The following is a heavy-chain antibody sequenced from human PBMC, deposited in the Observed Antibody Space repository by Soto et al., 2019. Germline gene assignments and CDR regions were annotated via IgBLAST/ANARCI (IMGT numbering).Heavy chain of an antibody. CDR1: GGSISRSSDY. CDR2: VYYSGNT. Sequence: PSETLSLTCTVSGGSISRSSDYWGWIRQPPGKGLEWIASVYYSGNTFYNPSLESRVTISVDTSENQFSLRLSSVTAAETAVYYCVRQHYYDNSRVWWGQGTLVTVS. D-gene: IGHD3-22*01. CDR3: VRQHYYDNSRVW. J-gene: IGHJ4*02. V-gene: IGHV4-39*01.